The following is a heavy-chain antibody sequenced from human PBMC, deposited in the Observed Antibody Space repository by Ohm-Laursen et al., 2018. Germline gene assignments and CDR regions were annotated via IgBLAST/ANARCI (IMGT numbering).Heavy chain of an antibody. J-gene: IGHJ4*02. CDR1: GFTFSDYY. CDR3: ARDPVRGLTDY. Sequence: SLRLSCTASGFTFSDYYMSWIRQAPGKGLEWVSYISSSGSTIYYADSVKGRFTISRDNAKNSLYLQMNSLRAEDTAVYYCARDPVRGLTDYWGQGTLVTVSS. D-gene: IGHD3-16*01. V-gene: IGHV3-11*04. CDR2: ISSSGSTI.